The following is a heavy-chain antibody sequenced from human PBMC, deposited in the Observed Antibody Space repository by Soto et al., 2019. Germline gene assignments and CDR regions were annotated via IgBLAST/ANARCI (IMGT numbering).Heavy chain of an antibody. D-gene: IGHD6-6*01. Sequence: QVQLVQSGAEVKKPGSSVKVSCKASGGTFSSYSISWVRQAPGQGLEWMGGIIPIFGTANYAQKFQGRVTITADESTSTAYMELSSLRSEDTAVYYCSIEYSSSPPYYPIGYWGQGTLVTVSS. J-gene: IGHJ4*02. CDR3: SIEYSSSPPYYPIGY. CDR2: IIPIFGTA. CDR1: GGTFSSYS. V-gene: IGHV1-69*01.